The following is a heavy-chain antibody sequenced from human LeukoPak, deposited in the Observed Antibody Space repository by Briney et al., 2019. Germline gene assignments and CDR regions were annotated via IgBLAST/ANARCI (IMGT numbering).Heavy chain of an antibody. CDR1: GFTFSSYD. D-gene: IGHD3-16*01. Sequence: HPGGSLRLSCAASGFTFSSYDMHWVRQATGKGLEWVSAIGTAGDTYYPGSVKGRFTISRENAKNSLYLQMNCLRAGDTAVYYCARDLGGATQFDYWGQGTLVTVSS. CDR2: IGTAGDT. J-gene: IGHJ4*02. CDR3: ARDLGGATQFDY. V-gene: IGHV3-13*04.